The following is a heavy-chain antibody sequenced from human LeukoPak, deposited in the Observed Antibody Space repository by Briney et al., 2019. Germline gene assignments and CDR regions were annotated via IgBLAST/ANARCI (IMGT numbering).Heavy chain of an antibody. V-gene: IGHV4-59*01. CDR3: ARSYSSPHDIDY. J-gene: IGHJ4*02. CDR1: GDSISSYY. CDR2: IYYSGST. Sequence: PSETLSLTCTVSGDSISSYYWSWIRQPPGKGLEWIGYIYYSGSTNYNPSLKSRVTISVDTSKNQFSLKLSSVTAADTAVYYCARSYSSPHDIDYWGQGTLVTVSS. D-gene: IGHD6-13*01.